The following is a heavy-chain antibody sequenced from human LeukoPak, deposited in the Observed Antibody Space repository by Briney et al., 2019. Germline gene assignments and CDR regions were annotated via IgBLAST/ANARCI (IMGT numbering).Heavy chain of an antibody. CDR3: ARSTGYSYGPTTNFDY. V-gene: IGHV1-69*13. D-gene: IGHD5-18*01. CDR2: IIPIFGTA. J-gene: IGHJ4*02. CDR1: GGTFSSYA. Sequence: SVKVSCKASGGTFSSYAISWVRQAPGQGLEWMGGIIPIFGTANYAQKFQGRVTITADESTSTAYMELSSLRSEDTAVYYCARSTGYSYGPTTNFDYWGQGTLVTASS.